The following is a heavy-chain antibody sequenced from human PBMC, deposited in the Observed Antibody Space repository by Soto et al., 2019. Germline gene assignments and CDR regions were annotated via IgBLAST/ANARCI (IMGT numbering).Heavy chain of an antibody. J-gene: IGHJ5*02. D-gene: IGHD6-6*01. Sequence: GASQKISCECSGNSFTSFWIAWVRQKPGKGLEWIGRINPENSSTNHFPSLEGHVTLSFDKSRATAYLQWTGLQASATPIYYCTRGPSRSARLEHWFDPWGQGTLVTVSS. CDR3: TRGPSRSARLEHWFDP. CDR1: GNSFTSFW. V-gene: IGHV5-10-1*01. CDR2: INPENSST.